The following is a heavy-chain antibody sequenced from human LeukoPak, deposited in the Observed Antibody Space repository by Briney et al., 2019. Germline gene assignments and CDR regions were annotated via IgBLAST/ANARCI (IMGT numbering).Heavy chain of an antibody. CDR1: GFTFSSYA. J-gene: IGHJ3*02. Sequence: PGRSLRLSCAASGFTFSSYAMHWVRQAPGKGLEWVAVISYDGSNKYYADSVEGRFTISRDNSKNTLYLQMNSLRAEDTAVYYCAREAAEIVVMAPAFDIWGQGTMVTVSS. CDR3: AREAAEIVVMAPAFDI. CDR2: ISYDGSNK. D-gene: IGHD3-22*01. V-gene: IGHV3-30*04.